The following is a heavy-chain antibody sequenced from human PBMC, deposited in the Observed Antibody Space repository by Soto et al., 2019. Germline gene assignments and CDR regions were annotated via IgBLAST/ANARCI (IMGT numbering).Heavy chain of an antibody. CDR3: ARDYYGSGVLGMDV. Sequence: QVQLVQSGAEVKKPGASVKVSCKASGYTFTGYYMHWVRQAPGQGLEWMGWINPNRGGTNYAQKFQGWVTMTRDTSISTAYMELSRLRSDDTAVYYCARDYYGSGVLGMDVWGQGTTVTVSS. J-gene: IGHJ6*02. V-gene: IGHV1-2*04. CDR1: GYTFTGYY. D-gene: IGHD3-10*01. CDR2: INPNRGGT.